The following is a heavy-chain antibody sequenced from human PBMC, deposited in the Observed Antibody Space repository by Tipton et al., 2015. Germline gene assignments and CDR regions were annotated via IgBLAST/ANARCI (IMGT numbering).Heavy chain of an antibody. V-gene: IGHV4-59*01. Sequence: TLSLTCTVSGGFISDYYWSWLRQPPGKGLEWIGNIYYTGSTNFSPSLQSRLSMSMDTSKKQFSLNVTSVTAADTAVYYCARDRGYSYGGPYYYAMDVWGQGTLVTVPS. D-gene: IGHD5-18*01. CDR1: GGFISDYY. CDR2: IYYTGST. J-gene: IGHJ6*02. CDR3: ARDRGYSYGGPYYYAMDV.